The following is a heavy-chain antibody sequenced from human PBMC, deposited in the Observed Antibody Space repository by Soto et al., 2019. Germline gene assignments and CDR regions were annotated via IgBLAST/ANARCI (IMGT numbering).Heavy chain of an antibody. J-gene: IGHJ6*03. V-gene: IGHV1-18*01. D-gene: IGHD4-17*01. CDR2: ISAYNGNT. CDR1: GYTFTSYG. CDR3: ARFYGGNYYYYYYMDV. Sequence: ASVKVSCKASGYTFTSYGISWVRQAPGQGLEWMGWISAYNGNTNYAQKLQGRVTMTTDTSTSTAYMELRSLRSDDTAVYYCARFYGGNYYYYYYMDVWGKGTTVTVSS.